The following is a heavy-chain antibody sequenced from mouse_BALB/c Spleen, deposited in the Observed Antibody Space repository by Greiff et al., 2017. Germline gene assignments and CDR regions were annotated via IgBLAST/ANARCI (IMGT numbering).Heavy chain of an antibody. V-gene: IGHV5-6*01. CDR3: ARGTANWDFDY. Sequence: EVKLQESGGDLVKPGGSLKLSCAASGFTFSSYGMSWVRQTPDKRLEWVATISSGGSYTYYPDSVKGRFTISRDNAKNTLYLQMSSLKSEDTAMYYCARGTANWDFDYWGQGTTLTVSS. D-gene: IGHD4-1*01. CDR2: ISSGGSYT. CDR1: GFTFSSYG. J-gene: IGHJ2*01.